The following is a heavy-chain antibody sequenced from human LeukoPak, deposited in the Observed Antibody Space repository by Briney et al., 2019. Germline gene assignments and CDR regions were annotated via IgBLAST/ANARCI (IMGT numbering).Heavy chain of an antibody. CDR3: ARDRGGSYPDY. D-gene: IGHD1-26*01. Sequence: WASVKVSCKASGYTFTGYYMHWVRQAPGQGLEWMGWINPNSGGTNYAQKFQGRVTMTRDKSISTAYMELSRLRSDDTAVYYCARDRGGSYPDYWGQGTLVTVSS. V-gene: IGHV1-2*02. CDR2: INPNSGGT. J-gene: IGHJ4*02. CDR1: GYTFTGYY.